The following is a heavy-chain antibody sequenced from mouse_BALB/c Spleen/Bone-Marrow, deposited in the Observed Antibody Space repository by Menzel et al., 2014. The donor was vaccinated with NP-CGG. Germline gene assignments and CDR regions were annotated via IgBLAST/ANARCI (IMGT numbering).Heavy chain of an antibody. CDR3: GRSYGYDDWFAY. CDR2: INPYNGDT. D-gene: IGHD2-2*01. V-gene: IGHV1-37*01. Sequence: VQLQQPGPELVKPGASAKISCKASGYSFTGCFMNWVKQSHGKSLEWIGRINPYNGDTFYNQKFKGKATLTVDKSSSTAHMELLSLTSEDSAVYYCGRSYGYDDWFAYWGQGTLVTVSA. CDR1: GYSFTGCF. J-gene: IGHJ3*01.